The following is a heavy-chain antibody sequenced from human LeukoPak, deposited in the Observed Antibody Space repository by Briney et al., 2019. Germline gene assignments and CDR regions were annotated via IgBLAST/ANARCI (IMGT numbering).Heavy chain of an antibody. D-gene: IGHD3-10*01. CDR3: TTGPITMVRGVIIFQPPAFSIY. CDR1: GFTFGDYA. Sequence: GRSLRLSCTASGFTFGDYAMSWFRQAPGKGLEWVGFIRSKAYGGTTEYAASVKGRFTISRDDSKNTLYLQMNSLKTEDTAVYYCTTGPITMVRGVIIFQPPAFSIYWGQGTLVTVSS. CDR2: IRSKAYGGTT. V-gene: IGHV3-49*03. J-gene: IGHJ4*02.